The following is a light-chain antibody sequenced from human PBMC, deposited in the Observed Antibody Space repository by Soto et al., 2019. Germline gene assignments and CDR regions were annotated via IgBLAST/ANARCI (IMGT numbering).Light chain of an antibody. CDR2: DVS. J-gene: IGLJ3*02. CDR3: SSYTSTSRLEV. Sequence: QSALTQPASVSGSPGQSITISCNGTSSDLGDYNYVSWYQHHPGKAPKLMIYDVSNRPSGISNRFFGSKSGNTASLTISGLQAEDEANYYCSSYTSTSRLEVFGGGTKLTVL. V-gene: IGLV2-14*01. CDR1: SSDLGDYNY.